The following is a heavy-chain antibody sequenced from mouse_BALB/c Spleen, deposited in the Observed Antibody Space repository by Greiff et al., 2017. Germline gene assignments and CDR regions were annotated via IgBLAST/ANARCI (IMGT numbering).Heavy chain of an antibody. CDR3: TKYGNLFYAMDY. CDR1: GFTFSNYW. D-gene: IGHD2-10*02. Sequence: EVMLVESGGGLVQPGGSMKLSCVASGFTFSNYWMNWVRQSPEKGLEWVAEIRLKSNNYATHYAESVKGRFTISRDDSKSSVYLQMNNLRAEDTGIYYCTKYGNLFYAMDYWGQGTSVTVSS. J-gene: IGHJ4*01. CDR2: IRLKSNNYAT. V-gene: IGHV6-6*02.